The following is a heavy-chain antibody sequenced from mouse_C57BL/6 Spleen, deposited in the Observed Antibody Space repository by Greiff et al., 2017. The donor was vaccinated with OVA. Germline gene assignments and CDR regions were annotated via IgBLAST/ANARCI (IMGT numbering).Heavy chain of an antibody. J-gene: IGHJ3*01. D-gene: IGHD2-3*01. CDR2: ISSGGSYT. V-gene: IGHV5-6*02. CDR3: ARHDGYYDY. Sequence: EVKLEESGGDLVKPGGSLKLSCAASGFTFSSYGMSWVRQTPDKRLEWVATISSGGSYTYYPDSVKGRFTISRDNAKNTLYLQMSSLKSEDTAMYYCARHDGYYDYWGQGTLVTVSA. CDR1: GFTFSSYG.